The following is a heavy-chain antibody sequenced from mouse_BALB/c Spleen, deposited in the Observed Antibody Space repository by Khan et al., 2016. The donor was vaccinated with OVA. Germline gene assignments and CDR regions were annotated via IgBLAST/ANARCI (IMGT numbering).Heavy chain of an antibody. CDR3: ARTARIKY. D-gene: IGHD1-2*01. Sequence: VQLQQSGPGLVKPSQSLSLTCTVTGYSITSGYGWNWIRQFPGNKLEWMGYISYSGSTNYNPSLKSRISITRDTSKNQFFLQLNSVTTEDTATYHCARTARIKYWGQGTTLTVSS. CDR2: ISYSGST. CDR1: GYSITSGYG. J-gene: IGHJ2*01. V-gene: IGHV3-2*02.